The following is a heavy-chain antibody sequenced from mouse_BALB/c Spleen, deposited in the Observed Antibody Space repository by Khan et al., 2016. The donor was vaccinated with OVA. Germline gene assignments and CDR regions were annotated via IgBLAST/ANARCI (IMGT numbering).Heavy chain of an antibody. J-gene: IGHJ3*01. CDR1: GDSIISGY. Sequence: EVQLQESGPSLVKPSQTLSLTCSVTGDSIISGYWNWIRKFPGNKLEYMGYISYSGNTYYNPSLKSRISITRDTSKNQYYLQLNSVATEDTATYYCACELRGFAYWGQGTLVTVSA. V-gene: IGHV3-8*02. CDR2: ISYSGNT. D-gene: IGHD1-1*01. CDR3: ACELRGFAY.